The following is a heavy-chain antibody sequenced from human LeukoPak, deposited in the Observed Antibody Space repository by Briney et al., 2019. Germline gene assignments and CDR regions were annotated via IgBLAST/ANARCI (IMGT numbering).Heavy chain of an antibody. V-gene: IGHV3-21*01. Sequence: KTGGSLRLSCAASGFTFSSYSMNWVRQAPGKGLEWVSSISSSSYIYYADSVKGRFTISRDNAKNSLYLQMNSLRAEDTAVYYCARDIFGGSGFDYWGQGTLVTVSS. CDR3: ARDIFGGSGFDY. D-gene: IGHD2-15*01. CDR1: GFTFSSYS. J-gene: IGHJ4*02. CDR2: ISSSSYI.